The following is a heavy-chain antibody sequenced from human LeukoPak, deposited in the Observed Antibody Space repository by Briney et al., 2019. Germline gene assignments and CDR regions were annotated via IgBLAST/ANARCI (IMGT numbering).Heavy chain of an antibody. CDR1: GGSISSYY. D-gene: IGHD2-15*01. V-gene: IGHV4-59*12. Sequence: SETLSLTCTVSGGSISSYYWSWIRQPPGKGLEWIGYIYYSGSTYYNPSLKSRVTISVDTSKNQFSLKLSSVTAADTAVYYCARGYCSGGSCYFWGYNWFDPWGQGTLVTVSS. CDR3: ARGYCSGGSCYFWGYNWFDP. J-gene: IGHJ5*02. CDR2: IYYSGST.